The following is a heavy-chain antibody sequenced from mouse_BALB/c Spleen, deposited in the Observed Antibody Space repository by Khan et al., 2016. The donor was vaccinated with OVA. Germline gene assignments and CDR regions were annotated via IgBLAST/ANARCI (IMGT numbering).Heavy chain of an antibody. CDR1: GFSLSRYN. Sequence: QVQLKESGPGLVAPSQSLSITCTVSGFSLSRYNIHWVRQPPGKGLEWLGMIWGGGGTDYNSTLKSRLSIITDNSKSQVFLKMNSLQTDDTAMYYCARAYYRYDGYYAMDYWGQGTSVTVSS. CDR2: IWGGGGT. J-gene: IGHJ4*01. V-gene: IGHV2-6-4*01. CDR3: ARAYYRYDGYYAMDY. D-gene: IGHD2-14*01.